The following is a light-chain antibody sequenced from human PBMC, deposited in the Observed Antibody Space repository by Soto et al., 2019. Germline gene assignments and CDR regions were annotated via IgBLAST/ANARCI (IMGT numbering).Light chain of an antibody. J-gene: IGKJ2*01. CDR3: QQANSVPYS. CDR1: QGISSW. V-gene: IGKV1-12*01. Sequence: DIQMTQSPSSMSASLGDRVTIACRTSQGISSWVAWYQQKPGKAPKLLIYGASSLESGVRSRLSGSGSGRDFTLSINSLQPEDFATCYCQQANSVPYSFGQWTKLEIK. CDR2: GAS.